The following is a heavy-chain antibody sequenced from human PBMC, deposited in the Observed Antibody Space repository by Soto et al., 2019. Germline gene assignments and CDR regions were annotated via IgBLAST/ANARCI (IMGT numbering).Heavy chain of an antibody. CDR2: IIPIFGTA. J-gene: IGHJ4*02. CDR3: AKESFPQLGHFDY. CDR1: GGTFSSYA. Sequence: SVKVSCKASGGTFSSYAISWVRQAPGQGLEWMGGIIPIFGTANYAQKFQGRVTITADESTSTAYMELSSLRSEDTAVYYCAKESFPQLGHFDYWGQGTLVTVSS. V-gene: IGHV1-69*13. D-gene: IGHD3-16*01.